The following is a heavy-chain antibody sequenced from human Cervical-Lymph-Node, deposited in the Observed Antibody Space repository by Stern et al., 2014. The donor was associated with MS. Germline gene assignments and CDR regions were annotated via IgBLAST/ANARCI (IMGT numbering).Heavy chain of an antibody. CDR1: GGSISSYY. V-gene: IGHV4-59*08. J-gene: IGHJ4*02. CDR3: AGSGTYYPDY. D-gene: IGHD3-3*01. Sequence: QVQLQESGPGLVKPSETLSLTCSVSGGSISSYYWNWIRQPPGKGLEWIANVHYSGTTNYNPSLKSRVTILLDTSMNKISLKPTPVTAADTAVYYCAGSGTYYPDYWGQGILVTVSS. CDR2: VHYSGTT.